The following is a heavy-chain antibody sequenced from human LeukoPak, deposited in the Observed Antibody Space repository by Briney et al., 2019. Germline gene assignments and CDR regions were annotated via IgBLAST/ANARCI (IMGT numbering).Heavy chain of an antibody. CDR2: ISSSSSTI. CDR1: GFTASSSY. CDR3: ARGSTYYDSSGQVPFDY. V-gene: IGHV3-48*01. D-gene: IGHD3-22*01. Sequence: GGSLRLSCEAAGFTASSSYMNWVRQAPGKGLEWVSYISSSSSTIYYADSVKGRFTISRDNAKNSLYLQMNSLRAEDTAVYYCARGSTYYDSSGQVPFDYWGQGTLVTVSS. J-gene: IGHJ4*02.